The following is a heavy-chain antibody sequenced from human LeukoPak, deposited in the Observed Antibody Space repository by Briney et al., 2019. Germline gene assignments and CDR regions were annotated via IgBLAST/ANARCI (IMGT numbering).Heavy chain of an antibody. Sequence: SETLSLTCTVSGGSISGYYWSWIRQPPGKGLEWIGYIHYSGSANCNPSLKSRVTISVDTSKNQFSLKLSSVTAADTAMYYCARGTLTTSMKAFDIWGQGTMVTVSS. CDR2: IHYSGSA. V-gene: IGHV4-59*08. CDR3: ARGTLTTSMKAFDI. CDR1: GGSISGYY. J-gene: IGHJ3*02. D-gene: IGHD4-17*01.